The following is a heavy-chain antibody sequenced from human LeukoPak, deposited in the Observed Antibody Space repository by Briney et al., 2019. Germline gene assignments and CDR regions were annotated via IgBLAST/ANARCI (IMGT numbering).Heavy chain of an antibody. CDR1: GGYISSSSYY. J-gene: IGHJ4*02. CDR3: ARRRYYDSTGYLD. CDR2: IYYSGST. V-gene: IGHV4-39*01. D-gene: IGHD3-22*01. Sequence: SETLSLTCTVSGGYISSSSYYWDWIRQPSGRGPEWIGSIYYSGSTYYNPSLKSRVTIFLGTSKNQFSLKLASVTAADTAVYYCARRRYYDSTGYLDWGQGTLVTVSS.